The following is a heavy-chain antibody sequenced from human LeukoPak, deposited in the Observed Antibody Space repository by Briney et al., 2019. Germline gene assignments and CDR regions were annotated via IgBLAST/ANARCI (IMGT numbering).Heavy chain of an antibody. V-gene: IGHV1-2*02. CDR2: INVKRGDT. CDR1: GFTFTDHY. Sequence: AAVKVSCKTSGFTFTDHYFHWVRQAPGQGLEWMGWINVKRGDTNYAQKFQDRVTMTRDTSISTFYIQLSSLTADDTAVYYCARDFDWGPDYWGQGTLVTVSS. CDR3: ARDFDWGPDY. J-gene: IGHJ4*02. D-gene: IGHD3-9*01.